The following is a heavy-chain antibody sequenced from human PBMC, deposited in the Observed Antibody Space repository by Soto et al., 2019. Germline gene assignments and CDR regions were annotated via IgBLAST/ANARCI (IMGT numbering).Heavy chain of an antibody. CDR1: GGSISSSSYY. V-gene: IGHV4-39*01. CDR2: IYYSGST. J-gene: IGHJ4*02. D-gene: IGHD6-13*01. CDR3: ARLLTLTRPQQLGSGLATKDY. Sequence: QLQLQESGPGLVKPSETLSLTCTVSGGSISSSSYYWGWIRQPPGKGLEWIGSIYYSGSTYYNPSLKSRVTISVDTSKNQFALKLSSVTAADTAVYYCARLLTLTRPQQLGSGLATKDYWGQGTLVTVSS.